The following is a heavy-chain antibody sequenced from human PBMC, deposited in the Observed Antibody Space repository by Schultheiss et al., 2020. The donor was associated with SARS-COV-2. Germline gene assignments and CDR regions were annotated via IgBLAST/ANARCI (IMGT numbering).Heavy chain of an antibody. CDR3: ARAGGDYGDYGY. V-gene: IGHV4-59*12. CDR1: GGSISSYY. Sequence: SQTLSLTCTVSGGSISSYYWSWIRQHPGKGLEWIGYIYYSGNTNYNPSLKSRVTISVDTSKNQFSLKLSSVTAADTAVYYCARAGGDYGDYGYWGQGTLVTVSS. CDR2: IYYSGNT. D-gene: IGHD4-17*01. J-gene: IGHJ4*02.